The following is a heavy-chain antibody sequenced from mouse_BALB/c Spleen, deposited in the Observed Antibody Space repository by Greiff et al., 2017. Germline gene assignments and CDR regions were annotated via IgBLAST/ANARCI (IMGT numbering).Heavy chain of an antibody. V-gene: IGHV3-6*02. D-gene: IGHD1-1*01. CDR3: ARDTVVAMDY. CDR1: GYSITSGYY. CDR2: ISYDGSN. J-gene: IGHJ4*01. Sequence: ESGPGLVKPSQSLSLTCSVTGYSITSGYYWNWIRQFPGNKLEWMGYISYDGSNNYNPSLKNRISITRDTSKNQFFLKLNSVTTEDTATYYCARDTVVAMDYWGQGTSVTVSS.